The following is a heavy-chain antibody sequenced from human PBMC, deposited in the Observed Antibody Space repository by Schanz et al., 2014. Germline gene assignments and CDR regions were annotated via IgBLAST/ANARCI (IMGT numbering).Heavy chain of an antibody. J-gene: IGHJ4*02. Sequence: EEQLVESGGGLVQPGGSLRLSCAASGFSFSTYWMSWVRQAPGKGLEWVANIKRDGSEKNYLDSVKGRFTISRDNAKNSLFLQMNNLRAEDTAVYYCVRVSFADPRLYRGMDRDIDYWGQGTLVTVSS. D-gene: IGHD5-18*01. CDR1: GFSFSTYW. CDR2: IKRDGSEK. CDR3: VRVSFADPRLYRGMDRDIDY. V-gene: IGHV3-7*02.